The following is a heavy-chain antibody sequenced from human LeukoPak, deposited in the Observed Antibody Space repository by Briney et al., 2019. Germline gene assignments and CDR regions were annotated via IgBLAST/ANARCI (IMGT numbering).Heavy chain of an antibody. J-gene: IGHJ3*02. D-gene: IGHD3-10*01. CDR3: ARDYSGAFDI. CDR2: IKQDGTEK. Sequence: GGSLRLSCAASGFTFSGYWMSWVRQAPGKGLEWVANIKQDGTEKYDADSVKGRFTISRDNTKNSLYLQMNSLRAEDTAIYYCARDYSGAFDIWGQGTMVTVSS. CDR1: GFTFSGYW. V-gene: IGHV3-7*01.